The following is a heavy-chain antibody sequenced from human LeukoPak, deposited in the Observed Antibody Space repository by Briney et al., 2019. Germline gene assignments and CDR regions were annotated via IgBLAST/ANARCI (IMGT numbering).Heavy chain of an antibody. CDR2: ISGSGGST. CDR1: GFTFSSYA. Sequence: GGSLRLSCAASGFTFSSYAMGWVRQAPGKGREWVSSISGSGGSTYYADSVKGRFTISRDNSKNTLYLQMNSLRAEDTAVYCCAKDHLYYYDSSGPLDYWGQGTLVTVSS. J-gene: IGHJ4*02. CDR3: AKDHLYYYDSSGPLDY. D-gene: IGHD3-22*01. V-gene: IGHV3-23*01.